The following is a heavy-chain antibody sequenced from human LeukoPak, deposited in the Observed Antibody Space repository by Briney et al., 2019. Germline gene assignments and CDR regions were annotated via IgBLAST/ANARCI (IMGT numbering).Heavy chain of an antibody. CDR1: GYTFTGYY. CDR2: INPNSGGT. V-gene: IGHV1-2*02. J-gene: IGHJ5*02. Sequence: GASVKVSCMASGYTFTGYYMHWVRQAPGQGLEWMGWINPNSGGTNYAQKFQGRVTMTRDTSISTAYMELSRLRSDDTAVYYCASNCGGDCYSNWFDPWGQGTLVTVSS. D-gene: IGHD2-21*02. CDR3: ASNCGGDCYSNWFDP.